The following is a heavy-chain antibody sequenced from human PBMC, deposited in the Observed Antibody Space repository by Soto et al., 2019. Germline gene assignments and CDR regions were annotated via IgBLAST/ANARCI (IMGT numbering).Heavy chain of an antibody. CDR1: VFSLSTSGVG. CDR3: AHTPYIAAAGTGFDY. J-gene: IGHJ4*02. V-gene: IGHV2-5*02. D-gene: IGHD6-13*01. CDR2: IYWEYDK. Sequence: QITLKESGPTLVKPTQTLTLTCTFSVFSLSTSGVGVGWFRQPPGKSLEWLALIYWEYDKRYSPCLKSRLTNTKDTSKYQVVLTMTDMDPVDTATYYCAHTPYIAAAGTGFDYWGQGTLVTVSA.